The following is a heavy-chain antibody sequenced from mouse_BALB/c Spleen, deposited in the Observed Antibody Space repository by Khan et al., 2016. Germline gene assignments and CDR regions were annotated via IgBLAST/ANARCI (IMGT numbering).Heavy chain of an antibody. V-gene: IGHV14-1*02. D-gene: IGHD2-1*01. CDR3: ARDFGNYY. Sequence: VQLKESGAELVRPGALVKLSCKASGFNSKDYYMHWVKQRPEQGLEWIGWIDPENGNTIYDPKFQGKASITADTSSNTAYLQLSGLTSEDTAVYYCARDFGNYYWGQGTTLTVSS. J-gene: IGHJ2*01. CDR2: IDPENGNT. CDR1: GFNSKDYY.